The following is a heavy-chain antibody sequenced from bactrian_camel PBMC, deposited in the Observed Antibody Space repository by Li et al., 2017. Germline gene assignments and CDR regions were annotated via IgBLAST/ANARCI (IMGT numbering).Heavy chain of an antibody. CDR3: AASCTQYVSF. D-gene: IGHD6*01. CDR2: VDSDGNT. V-gene: IGHV3S55*01. Sequence: QVQLVESGGGSVEAGGSLKLICVASGHMYQSYCMGWFRQAPGKEREEVGAVDSDGNTKYYDPVKGRFLISRNMPKNSEHTLYLQMANLRSDDTAMYYWAASCTQYVSFWGAGTQVTVS. CDR1: GHMYQSYC. J-gene: IGHJ4*01.